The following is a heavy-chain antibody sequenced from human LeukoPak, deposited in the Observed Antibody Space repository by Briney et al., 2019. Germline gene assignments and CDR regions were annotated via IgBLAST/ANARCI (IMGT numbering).Heavy chain of an antibody. CDR3: ARDPERYYYDSSGYNGRLFQH. V-gene: IGHV3-48*03. Sequence: PGGSLRLSCAASGFTFSSYEMNWVRQAPGKGLECVSYISSSGNTIYYADSVKGRFTISRDNAKNSLYLQMNSLRAEDTAVYFCARDPERYYYDSSGYNGRLFQHWGQGTLVTVSS. CDR2: ISSSGNTI. D-gene: IGHD3-22*01. CDR1: GFTFSSYE. J-gene: IGHJ1*01.